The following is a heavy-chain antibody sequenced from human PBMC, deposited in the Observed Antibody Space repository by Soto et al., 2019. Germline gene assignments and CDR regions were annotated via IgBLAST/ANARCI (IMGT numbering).Heavy chain of an antibody. D-gene: IGHD2-15*01. CDR1: GGSISSSSYY. V-gene: IGHV4-39*01. J-gene: IGHJ4*02. Sequence: QLQLQESGPGLVKPSETLSLTCTVSGGSISSSSYYWGWIRQPPGKGLEWIGSIYYSGSTYYNPSLKSRVTISVDTSKNQFSLKLSSVTAADTAVYYCARPRSRYGPNDYWGQGTLVTVSS. CDR2: IYYSGST. CDR3: ARPRSRYGPNDY.